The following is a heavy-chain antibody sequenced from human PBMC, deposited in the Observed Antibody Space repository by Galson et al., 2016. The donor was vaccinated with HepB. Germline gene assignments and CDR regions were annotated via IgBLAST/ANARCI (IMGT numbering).Heavy chain of an antibody. CDR3: AKDPYYYGSGIDLSFDY. CDR2: ILYDGSKK. Sequence: SLRLSCAASGFRFSSHGMHWVRQASGKGLEWVAVILYDGSKKYYADSVKGRFTISRDTSKNTLYLQMNSLRAEDTAVYYCAKDPYYYGSGIDLSFDYWGQGTLVTVSP. D-gene: IGHD3-10*01. J-gene: IGHJ4*02. CDR1: GFRFSSHG. V-gene: IGHV3-30*18.